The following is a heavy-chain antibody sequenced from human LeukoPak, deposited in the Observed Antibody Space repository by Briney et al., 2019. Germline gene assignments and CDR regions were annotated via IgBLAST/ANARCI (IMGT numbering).Heavy chain of an antibody. D-gene: IGHD3-10*01. CDR2: IGTAGDT. CDR1: GFTFSSYD. Sequence: GGSLRLSCAASGFTFSSYDMHWVRQATGKGLEWVSAIGTAGDTYYPGSVKGRFTISRDNAKNSLYLQMNSLRAEDTAVYYCARNCHGSGSYPDYYYYYMDVWGKGTTVTVSS. CDR3: ARNCHGSGSYPDYYYYYMDV. J-gene: IGHJ6*03. V-gene: IGHV3-13*01.